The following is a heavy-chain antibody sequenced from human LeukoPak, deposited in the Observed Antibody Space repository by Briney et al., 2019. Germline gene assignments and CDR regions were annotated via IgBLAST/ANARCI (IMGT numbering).Heavy chain of an antibody. CDR2: INHSGST. V-gene: IGHV4-38-2*02. Sequence: SETLSLTCTVSGYSITSGYYWSWIRQPPGKGLEWIGEINHSGSTYYNPSLKSRVTISVDTSKNQFSLKLSSVTAANTAVYYCARGFDYYGSGSYYKSPSRAESFDYWGQGTLVTVSS. D-gene: IGHD3-10*01. J-gene: IGHJ4*02. CDR3: ARGFDYYGSGSYYKSPSRAESFDY. CDR1: GYSITSGYY.